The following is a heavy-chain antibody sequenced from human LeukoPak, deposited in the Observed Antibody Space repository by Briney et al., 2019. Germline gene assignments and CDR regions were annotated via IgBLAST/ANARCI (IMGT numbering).Heavy chain of an antibody. CDR2: MNPNSGNT. D-gene: IGHD3-10*01. CDR1: GYTFTSYD. Sequence: ASVKVSCKASGYTFTSYDINWVRQATGQGLEWMGWMNPNSGNTGYAQKFQGRVTMTRNTSISTAYMELSSLRSEDTAVYYCARGLLWFGELLSSYYYYMDVWGKGITVTISS. CDR3: ARGLLWFGELLSSYYYYMDV. J-gene: IGHJ6*03. V-gene: IGHV1-8*01.